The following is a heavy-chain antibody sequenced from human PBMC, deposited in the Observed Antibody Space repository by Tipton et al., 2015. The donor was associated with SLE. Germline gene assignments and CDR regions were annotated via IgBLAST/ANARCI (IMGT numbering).Heavy chain of an antibody. J-gene: IGHJ4*02. Sequence: TLSLTCAVYGGSFSGYYWSWIRQPPGKGLEWIGEINHSGSTNYNPSLKSRVTISVDTSKNQFSLKLSSVIAADTAVYYCARGELGIRTFDYWGQGTLVTVSS. CDR3: ARGELGIRTFDY. CDR1: GGSFSGYY. V-gene: IGHV4-34*01. D-gene: IGHD7-27*01. CDR2: INHSGST.